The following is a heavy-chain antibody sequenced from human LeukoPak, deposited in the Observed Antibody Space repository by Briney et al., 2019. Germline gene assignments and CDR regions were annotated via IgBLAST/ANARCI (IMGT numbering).Heavy chain of an antibody. V-gene: IGHV4-59*01. Sequence: SETLSLTCTVSGGSISSYYWSWIRQPPGKGLEWIGYIYHSGSTNYNPSLKSRVTISVDTSKNQFSLKLSSVTAADTAVYYCARTEDYGDYGDAFDIWGQGTMVTVSS. CDR2: IYHSGST. CDR3: ARTEDYGDYGDAFDI. CDR1: GGSISSYY. D-gene: IGHD4-17*01. J-gene: IGHJ3*02.